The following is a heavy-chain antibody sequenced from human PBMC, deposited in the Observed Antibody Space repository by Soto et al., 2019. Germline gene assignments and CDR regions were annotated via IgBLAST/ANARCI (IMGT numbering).Heavy chain of an antibody. CDR2: IWHDGSKE. Sequence: QVQLVESGGGVVQSGTSLRLSCAASGFTFGTYGMHWVRQAPGKRLEWLAVIWHDGSKENYADSVRGRFTISRDKYKDTVYLQMNSLRGEDTAVYYCARGFGAAVHAAHLDYWGHGTPVTVSS. V-gene: IGHV3-33*01. CDR1: GFTFGTYG. J-gene: IGHJ4*01. D-gene: IGHD3-10*01. CDR3: ARGFGAAVHAAHLDY.